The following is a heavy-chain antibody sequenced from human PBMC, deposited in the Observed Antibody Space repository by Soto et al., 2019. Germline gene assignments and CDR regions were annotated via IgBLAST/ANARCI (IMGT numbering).Heavy chain of an antibody. J-gene: IGHJ3*01. V-gene: IGHV4-59*03. CDR1: GGSISSYF. CDR3: VSSRSAIYGDALGV. D-gene: IGHD2-2*01. Sequence: KPSETLSLTCSVSGGSISSYFRNWLRQPPGKGLEWIGYIYDDGTTDYNPSLKSRVTILLDMSKNQFSLKLSSVTAADTAVYYCVSSRSAIYGDALGVWGQGTMVTVSS. CDR2: IYDDGTT.